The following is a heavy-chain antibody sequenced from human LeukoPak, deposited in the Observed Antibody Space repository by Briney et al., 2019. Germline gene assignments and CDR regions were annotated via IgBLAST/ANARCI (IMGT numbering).Heavy chain of an antibody. CDR2: IIPIFGTA. CDR3: ARDRIAAAGRFDY. V-gene: IGHV1-69*05. Sequence: VASVKVSCKASGGTFSSYAISWVRQAPGQGLEWMGRIIPIFGTANYAQKFQGRVTITTDESTSTAYMELSSLRSEDTAVYYCARDRIAAAGRFDYWGQGTLVTVSS. CDR1: GGTFSSYA. D-gene: IGHD6-13*01. J-gene: IGHJ4*02.